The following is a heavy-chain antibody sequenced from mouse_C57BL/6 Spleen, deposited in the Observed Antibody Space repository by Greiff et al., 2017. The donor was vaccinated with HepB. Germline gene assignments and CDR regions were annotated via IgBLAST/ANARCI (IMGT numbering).Heavy chain of an antibody. J-gene: IGHJ4*01. Sequence: EVNVVESGAELVRPGASVKLSCTASGFNIKDDYMHWVKQRPEQGLEWIGGIDPENGDTEYASKFQGKATITADTSSNTAYLQLSSLTSEDTAVYYCTTTAYYSNYNYAMDDWGQGTSVTVSS. CDR3: TTTAYYSNYNYAMDD. D-gene: IGHD2-5*01. CDR1: GFNIKDDY. CDR2: IDPENGDT. V-gene: IGHV14-4*01.